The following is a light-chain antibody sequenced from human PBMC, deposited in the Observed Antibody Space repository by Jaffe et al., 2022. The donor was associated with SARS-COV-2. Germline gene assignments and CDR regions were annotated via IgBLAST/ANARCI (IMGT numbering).Light chain of an antibody. J-gene: IGLJ2*01. CDR1: SSDVGSYNR. V-gene: IGLV2-18*01. Sequence: QSALTQPPSVSGSPGQSVTISCTGTSSDVGSYNRVSWYQQPPGTAPKVMIYEVNNRPSGVPDRFSGSKSGNTASLTISGLQAEDEANYYCSLYTATSVVFGGGTKLTVL. CDR2: EVN. CDR3: SLYTATSVV.